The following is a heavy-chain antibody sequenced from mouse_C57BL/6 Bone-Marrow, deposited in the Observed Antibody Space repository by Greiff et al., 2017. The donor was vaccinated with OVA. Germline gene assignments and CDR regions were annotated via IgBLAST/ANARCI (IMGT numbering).Heavy chain of an antibody. V-gene: IGHV1-55*01. D-gene: IGHD1-1*01. J-gene: IGHJ4*01. CDR1: GHTFTSYW. Sequence: QVQLQQPGAELVKPGASVKMSRKASGHTFTSYWNTWVKPRPGQGLEWIGDIYPGSGSTNYNEKFKSKATLTVDTSYSAAYMQLSSLTSEDSAVYYCARLYYGSPFYAMDYWGQGTSVTVSS. CDR2: IYPGSGST. CDR3: ARLYYGSPFYAMDY.